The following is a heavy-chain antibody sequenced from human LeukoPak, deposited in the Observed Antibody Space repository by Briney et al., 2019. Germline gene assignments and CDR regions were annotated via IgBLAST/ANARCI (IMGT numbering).Heavy chain of an antibody. CDR1: GYTFTSYA. Sequence: SVKVSCKASGYTFTSYAISWVRQAPGQGLEWMGGIIPIFGTANYAQKFQGRVTITADESTSTAYMELSSLRSEDTAVYYCARGYYDSSGYYYGMDVWGQGTTVTVSS. V-gene: IGHV1-69*13. J-gene: IGHJ6*02. D-gene: IGHD3-22*01. CDR3: ARGYYDSSGYYYGMDV. CDR2: IIPIFGTA.